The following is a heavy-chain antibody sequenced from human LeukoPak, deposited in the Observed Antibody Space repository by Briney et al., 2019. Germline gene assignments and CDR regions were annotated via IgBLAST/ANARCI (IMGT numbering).Heavy chain of an antibody. CDR2: ISSSSSYI. D-gene: IGHD1-26*01. CDR3: TGTHSSYYALYYFHY. V-gene: IGHV3-21*01. Sequence: PGASLRLALAPFAFTSSRDSKNRVPQAPGKGPEMVSSISSSSSYIYYADSVKGRFPISRDNAKNSLFLQMNSLRAEDTAVYYCTGTHSSYYALYYFHYWGQGTQVTVSS. J-gene: IGHJ4*02. CDR1: AFTSSRDS.